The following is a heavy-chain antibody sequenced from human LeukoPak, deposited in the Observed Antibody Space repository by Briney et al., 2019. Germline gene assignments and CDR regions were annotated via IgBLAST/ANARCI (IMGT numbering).Heavy chain of an antibody. J-gene: IGHJ4*02. CDR2: IWYDGSNK. V-gene: IGHV3-33*06. Sequence: GRSLRLSCAASGFTFSSYGMHWVRQAPGKGLEWVAVIWYDGSNKYYADSVKGRFTISRDNSKNTLYLQMNSLRAEDTAVYYCAKDASLPYDSSGYFDHWGQGTLVTVSS. CDR1: GFTFSSYG. CDR3: AKDASLPYDSSGYFDH. D-gene: IGHD3-22*01.